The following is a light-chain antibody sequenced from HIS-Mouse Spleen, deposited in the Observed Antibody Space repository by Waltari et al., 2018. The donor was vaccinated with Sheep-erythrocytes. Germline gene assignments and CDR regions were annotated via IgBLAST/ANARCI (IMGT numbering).Light chain of an antibody. Sequence: QSALTHPPSASGSPGHSLTLPCPGTSSDFGRYNPVSWYQQHPGKAPKLMIYEGSKRPSGVSNRFSGSKSGNTASLTISGLQAEDEADYYCCSYAGSSTPWVFGGGTKLTVL. CDR1: SSDFGRYNP. CDR2: EGS. J-gene: IGLJ3*02. CDR3: CSYAGSSTPWV. V-gene: IGLV2-23*01.